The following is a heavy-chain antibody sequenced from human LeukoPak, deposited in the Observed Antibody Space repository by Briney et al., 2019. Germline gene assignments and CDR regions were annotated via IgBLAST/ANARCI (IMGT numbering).Heavy chain of an antibody. CDR3: AVGGGVTTSFDY. J-gene: IGHJ4*02. D-gene: IGHD4-17*01. CDR1: GFTFSSYS. V-gene: IGHV3-21*01. Sequence: GGSLRLSCAASGFTFSSYSMNWVRQAPGKGLEWVSSISSSSSYIYYADSVKGRFTISRDNAKNSLYLQMNSLRAEDTAVYYCAVGGGVTTSFDYWGQGTLVTVSS. CDR2: ISSSSSYI.